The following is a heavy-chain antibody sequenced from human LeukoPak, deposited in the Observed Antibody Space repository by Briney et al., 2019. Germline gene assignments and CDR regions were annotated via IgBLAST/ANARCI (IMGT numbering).Heavy chain of an antibody. CDR2: MYLSGTT. CDR3: AGLVGRYSSGLYYYCFDY. Sequence: SETLSLTCTVSGDSINSIDLWSWVRRHPGKGLEWIGEMYLSGTTHSNTSVKSRVTISIDKSKNQFFLNLRSVTAADTAVYYCAGLVGRYSSGLYYYCFDYWGQGTLVTVSS. D-gene: IGHD3-22*01. J-gene: IGHJ4*02. V-gene: IGHV4-4*02. CDR1: GDSINSIDL.